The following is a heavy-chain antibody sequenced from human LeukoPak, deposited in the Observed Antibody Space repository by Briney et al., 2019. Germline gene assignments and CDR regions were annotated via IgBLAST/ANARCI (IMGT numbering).Heavy chain of an antibody. V-gene: IGHV3-NL1*01. CDR1: GFTFSSYN. CDR2: IVASYPGT. D-gene: IGHD6-19*01. CDR3: AKGKAAGLLDWFDP. J-gene: IGHJ5*02. Sequence: GGSLRLSCVVSGFTFSSYNMNWVRQAPGKGLEWVSSIVASYPGTYYVDSVQGRFVVSRDNSKNTLYLQMNRLRPEDAAMYFCAKGKAAGLLDWFDPWGPGTLVTVSS.